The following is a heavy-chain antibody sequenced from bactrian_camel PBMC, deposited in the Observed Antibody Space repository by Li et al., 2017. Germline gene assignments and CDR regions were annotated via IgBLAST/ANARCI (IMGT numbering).Heavy chain of an antibody. D-gene: IGHD2*01. V-gene: IGHV3S6*01. Sequence: HVQLVESGGGSVQPGGSLTLTCAASRFVYESYCLAWFRQAPGKEREGIAGIDADGRLRYADSVKGRFTISKDTAKNTIYLQVDNLKPEDTAMYYCAANKPPCYYSETLAAQADDFNHWGQGTQVTVS. CDR2: IDADGRLR. CDR1: RFVYESYC. J-gene: IGHJ4*01. CDR3: AANKPPCYYSETLAAQADDFNH.